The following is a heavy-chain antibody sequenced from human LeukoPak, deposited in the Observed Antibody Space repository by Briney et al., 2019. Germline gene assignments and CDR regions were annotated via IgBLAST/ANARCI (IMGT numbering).Heavy chain of an antibody. CDR1: GYTFSGYA. V-gene: IGHV1-18*01. J-gene: IGHJ4*02. CDR3: ARARAAAGTPRY. CDR2: ISAYNGNT. D-gene: IGHD6-13*01. Sequence: ASVKVSCKASGYTFSGYAMNWVRQAPGQGLEWMGWISAYNGNTNYAQKLQGRVTMTTDTSTSTAYMELRSLRSDDTAVYYCARARAAAGTPRYWGQGTLVTVSS.